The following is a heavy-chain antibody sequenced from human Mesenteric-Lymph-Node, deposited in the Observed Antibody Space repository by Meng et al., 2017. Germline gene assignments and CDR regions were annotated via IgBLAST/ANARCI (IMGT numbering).Heavy chain of an antibody. D-gene: IGHD5-18*01. CDR1: GFTFTNYW. CDR2: IYPGDSDT. J-gene: IGHJ6*02. CDR3: ARTRGYSYGHRGYYYYGMDV. Sequence: GGSLRLSCAASGFTFTNYWIGWVRQMPGKGLEWMGIIYPGDSDTRYRPSFQGQVTISADKSISTAYLQWSSLKASDTAMYYCARTRGYSYGHRGYYYYGMDVWGQGTTVTVSS. V-gene: IGHV5-51*01.